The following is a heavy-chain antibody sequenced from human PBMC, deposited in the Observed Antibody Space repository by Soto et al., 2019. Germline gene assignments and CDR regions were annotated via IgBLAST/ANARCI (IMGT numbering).Heavy chain of an antibody. CDR3: ARNYGSSYCSSTSCYLNWFDP. CDR2: INAGNGNT. Sequence: GASVKVSCKASGYTFTSYAMHWVRQAPGQRLEWMGWINAGNGNTKYSQKFQGRVTITRDTSASTAYMELSSLRSEDAAVYYCARNYGSSYCSSTSCYLNWFDPWGQGTLVTVSS. D-gene: IGHD2-2*01. J-gene: IGHJ5*02. V-gene: IGHV1-3*01. CDR1: GYTFTSYA.